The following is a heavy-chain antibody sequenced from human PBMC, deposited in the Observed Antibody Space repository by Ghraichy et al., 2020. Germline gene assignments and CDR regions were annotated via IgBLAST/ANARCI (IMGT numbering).Heavy chain of an antibody. J-gene: IGHJ4*02. CDR1: GFSLSTSGVG. V-gene: IGHV2-5*01. Sequence: SGPTLVKPTQTLTLTCTFSGFSLSTSGVGVGWIRQPPGKALEWLALIYWNDDKRYSPSLKSRLTITKDTSKNQVVLTMTNMDPVDTATYYCARFYDYVWGSYPDYWGQGTLVTVSS. D-gene: IGHD3-16*01. CDR2: IYWNDDK. CDR3: ARFYDYVWGSYPDY.